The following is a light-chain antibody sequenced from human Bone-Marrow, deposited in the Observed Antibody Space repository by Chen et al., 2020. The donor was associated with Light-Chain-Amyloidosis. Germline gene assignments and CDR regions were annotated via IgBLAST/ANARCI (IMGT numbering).Light chain of an antibody. V-gene: IGLV8-61*01. CDR2: STN. CDR3: VLYVGSGIWV. CDR1: SGSVSTYYY. Sequence: QTVVTHEPSFSVSPGGTVTLTCGLSSGSVSTYYYPAWYQQTPGQAPRTLIYSTNTRSSGVPDRFSGSILGNKAALTITGAQADDESVYYCVLYVGSGIWVFGGGTKLTVL. J-gene: IGLJ3*02.